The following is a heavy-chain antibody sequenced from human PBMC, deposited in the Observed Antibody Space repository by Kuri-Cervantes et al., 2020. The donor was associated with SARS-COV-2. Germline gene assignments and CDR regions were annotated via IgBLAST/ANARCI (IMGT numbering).Heavy chain of an antibody. J-gene: IGHJ6*03. CDR3: AKGPGSNWNYFYFMDV. D-gene: IGHD1-20*01. V-gene: IGHV3-74*01. Sequence: GESLKISCAASGFTFSSYWMHWVRQAPGKGLVWVSRINSDGSSTSYADSVKGRFTISRDNSKSTLYLQMNSLRADDTAIYYCAKGPGSNWNYFYFMDVWGQGTMVTVSS. CDR2: INSDGSST. CDR1: GFTFSSYW.